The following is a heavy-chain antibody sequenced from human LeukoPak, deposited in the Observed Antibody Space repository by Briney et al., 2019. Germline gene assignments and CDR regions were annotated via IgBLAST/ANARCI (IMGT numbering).Heavy chain of an antibody. D-gene: IGHD3-16*02. Sequence: GGSLRLSCAASGFIFNNYEMTWVRQAPGRGLEWLSYISSGSSITYYADSVKGRFTISRGNARNSLYLQMNSLRGEDSAIYYCARLAKGAAFVFDYWGQGTLVTVSS. J-gene: IGHJ4*02. CDR3: ARLAKGAAFVFDY. CDR2: ISSGSSIT. V-gene: IGHV3-48*03. CDR1: GFIFNNYE.